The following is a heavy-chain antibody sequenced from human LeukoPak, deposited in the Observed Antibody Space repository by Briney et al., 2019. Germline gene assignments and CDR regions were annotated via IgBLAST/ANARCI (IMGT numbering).Heavy chain of an antibody. CDR3: VKDRYVDY. CDR1: GFRFSSYV. J-gene: IGHJ4*02. Sequence: GGSLRLSSSDSGFRFSSYVAHCVRQAPGKGLEYVSSISSNGDSTYYADSVKGRFTISRDNSKNTLFLQMSSLRAEDTAVYYCVKDRYVDYWGQGTLVIVSS. CDR2: ISSNGDST. D-gene: IGHD3-16*01. V-gene: IGHV3-64D*09.